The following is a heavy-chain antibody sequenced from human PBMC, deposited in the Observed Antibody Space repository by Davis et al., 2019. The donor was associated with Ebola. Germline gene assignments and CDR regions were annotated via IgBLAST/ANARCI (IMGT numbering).Heavy chain of an antibody. CDR2: ISSSGSTI. D-gene: IGHD6-19*01. J-gene: IGHJ4*02. Sequence: GESLKISCSASGFTFSDYYMSWIRQAPGKGLEWVSYISSSGSTIYYADSVKGRFTISRDNAKNSLYLQMNSLRAEDTAVYYCAKDDPQGGFGSGVLWGQGTLVTVSS. CDR1: GFTFSDYY. CDR3: AKDDPQGGFGSGVL. V-gene: IGHV3-11*01.